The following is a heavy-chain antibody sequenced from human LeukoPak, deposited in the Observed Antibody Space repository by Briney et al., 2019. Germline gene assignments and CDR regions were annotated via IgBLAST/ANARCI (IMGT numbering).Heavy chain of an antibody. CDR1: GFTFGSFG. Sequence: GGSLRLSCAASGFTFGSFGMHWVRQAPGKGLEWVAIIWYDGSNKYYADSVKGRFTISRDNSENTLYLQMNSLRAEDTAVYFCAAGEPYVYWGQGALVTVSS. V-gene: IGHV3-33*01. CDR2: IWYDGSNK. J-gene: IGHJ4*02. CDR3: AAGEPYVY. D-gene: IGHD1-14*01.